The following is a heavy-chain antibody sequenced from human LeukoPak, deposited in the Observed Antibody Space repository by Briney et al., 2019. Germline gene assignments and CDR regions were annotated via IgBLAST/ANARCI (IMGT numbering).Heavy chain of an antibody. CDR1: GFTFNRHW. J-gene: IGHJ4*02. CDR3: ARLLGESTIYDY. V-gene: IGHV3-7*01. Sequence: GGSLRLSCAASGFTFNRHWMSWVRQAPGKGLEWVATIKQDGSDKHYLDSVKGRFIISRDDAKNSLSLQVNSLSAEDTAVYYCARLLGESTIYDYWGQGTLVTVSS. D-gene: IGHD3-16*01. CDR2: IKQDGSDK.